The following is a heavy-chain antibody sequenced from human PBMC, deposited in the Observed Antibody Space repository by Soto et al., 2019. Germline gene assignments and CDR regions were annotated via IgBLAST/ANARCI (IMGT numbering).Heavy chain of an antibody. J-gene: IGHJ4*02. Sequence: QVQLQESGGGVVQPGRSLRRSCTASGFTFSSYGMHGVRQAPGKGLEWVAVISYDGRNKFYADSVKGRFIISRDNSKNTLDLQMNSLRGEDSALYYCAKDRHDWNRIGYFDYWGQGNLVTDSA. CDR3: AKDRHDWNRIGYFDY. V-gene: IGHV3-30*18. D-gene: IGHD1-1*01. CDR2: ISYDGRNK. CDR1: GFTFSSYG.